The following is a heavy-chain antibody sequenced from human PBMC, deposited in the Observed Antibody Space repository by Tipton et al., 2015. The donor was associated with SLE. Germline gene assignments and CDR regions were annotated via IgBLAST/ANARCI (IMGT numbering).Heavy chain of an antibody. CDR1: GYIFTSYS. Sequence: QVQLVQSGAEVKKPGASVKASCKASGYIFTSYSIIWVRQARGQGLEWMGWISPYSGETNYAQKVQGRVTMTTDKSTTTAYMELRSLRSDDTAVYYCARGDVVVQDYWGQGTLVTVSS. V-gene: IGHV1-18*01. CDR2: ISPYSGET. CDR3: ARGDVVVQDY. J-gene: IGHJ4*02. D-gene: IGHD2-21*01.